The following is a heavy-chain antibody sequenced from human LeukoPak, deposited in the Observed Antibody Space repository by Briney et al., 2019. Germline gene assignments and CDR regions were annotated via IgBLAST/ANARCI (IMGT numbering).Heavy chain of an antibody. CDR3: ARDRGQSYFDY. CDR1: GFTFRNYG. Sequence: PGGSLRLSCATSGFTFRNYGMHWVRQAPGKGLEWVAIIYYDGSNQYYADSVKGGFTISRDNSKNTLYLQLNSLRAEDTAMYYCARDRGQSYFDYWGQGALVTVSS. J-gene: IGHJ4*02. CDR2: IYYDGSNQ. V-gene: IGHV3-33*01. D-gene: IGHD3-10*01.